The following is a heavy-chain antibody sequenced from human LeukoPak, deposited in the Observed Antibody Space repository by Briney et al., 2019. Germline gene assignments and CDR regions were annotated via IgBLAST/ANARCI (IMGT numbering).Heavy chain of an antibody. V-gene: IGHV4-59*01. CDR2: IYYSGST. Sequence: SETLSLTCTVSGGSISSYYWSWIRQPPGKGLEWIGYIYYSGSTNYNPSLKSRVTISVDTSKNQFSLKLSSVTAADTAVYYCARDRDSSGWYSGWGQGTLVTVSS. J-gene: IGHJ4*02. D-gene: IGHD6-19*01. CDR3: ARDRDSSGWYSG. CDR1: GGSISSYY.